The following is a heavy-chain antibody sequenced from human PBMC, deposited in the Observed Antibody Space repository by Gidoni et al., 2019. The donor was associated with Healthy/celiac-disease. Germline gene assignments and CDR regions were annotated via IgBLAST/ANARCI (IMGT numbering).Heavy chain of an antibody. CDR1: GFTFSSYG. Sequence: QVQLVESGGGVVQPGRSLRLSCAASGFTFSSYGLHWVRQAPGKGLEWVAVISYDGSNKYYADSVKGRFTISRDNSKNTLYLQMNSLRAEDTAVYYCAKDLGVLMVYAIRLSHPLDVWGQGTTVTVSS. D-gene: IGHD2-8*01. V-gene: IGHV3-30*18. J-gene: IGHJ6*02. CDR3: AKDLGVLMVYAIRLSHPLDV. CDR2: ISYDGSNK.